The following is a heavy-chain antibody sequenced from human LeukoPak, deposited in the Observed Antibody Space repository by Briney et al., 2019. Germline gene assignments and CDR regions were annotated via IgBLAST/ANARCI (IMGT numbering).Heavy chain of an antibody. V-gene: IGHV3-33*01. CDR3: AYMGALGAFDI. CDR2: IWYDGSNK. CDR1: GFTFSSYG. D-gene: IGHD1-26*01. Sequence: HPGRSLRLSCAASGFTFSSYGMHWVRPAPGKGLEWVAVIWYDGSNKYYADSVKGRFTISRDNSKNTLYLQMNSLRAEDTAVYYCAYMGALGAFDIWGQGTMVTVSS. J-gene: IGHJ3*02.